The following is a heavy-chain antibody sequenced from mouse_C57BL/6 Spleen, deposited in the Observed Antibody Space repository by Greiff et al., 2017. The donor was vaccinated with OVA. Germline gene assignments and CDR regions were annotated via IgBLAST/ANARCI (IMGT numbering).Heavy chain of an antibody. Sequence: QVQLQQSGAELVRPGASVTLSCKASGYTFTDYEMHWVKQTPVHGLEWIGAIDPETGGTASNQKFKGKAILTADKSSSTAYMELRSLTSEDSAVYYCTRSSTTVCGYYAMDYWGQGTSVTVSS. CDR1: GYTFTDYE. V-gene: IGHV1-15*01. J-gene: IGHJ4*01. D-gene: IGHD1-1*01. CDR2: IDPETGGT. CDR3: TRSSTTVCGYYAMDY.